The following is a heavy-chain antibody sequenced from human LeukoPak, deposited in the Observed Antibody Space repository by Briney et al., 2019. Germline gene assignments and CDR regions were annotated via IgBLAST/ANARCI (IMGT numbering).Heavy chain of an antibody. D-gene: IGHD6-13*01. Sequence: PGRSLRLSCAASGFTFSSYAMHWVRQAPGKGLEWVAVISYDGSNKYYADSVKGRFTISRDNSKNTLYLQMNSLRAEDTAVYYCARDSYRKDAGLKGNSVPDYWGQGTLVTVSS. CDR3: ARDSYRKDAGLKGNSVPDY. CDR1: GFTFSSYA. J-gene: IGHJ4*02. CDR2: ISYDGSNK. V-gene: IGHV3-30-3*01.